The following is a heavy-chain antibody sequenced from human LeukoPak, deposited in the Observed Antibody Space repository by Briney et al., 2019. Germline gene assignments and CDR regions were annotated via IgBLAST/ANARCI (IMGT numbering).Heavy chain of an antibody. Sequence: GGSLRLSCAASGFIFDDYAMHWVRQAPGKGLEWVSGISWNNDKIDYADSVKGRFTISRDNAKNSLYLQMNSLRAEGMAFYYCAKDKVRKGYTYGTFDYWGQGTLVTVSS. CDR1: GFIFDDYA. CDR2: ISWNNDKI. D-gene: IGHD5-18*01. CDR3: AKDKVRKGYTYGTFDY. J-gene: IGHJ4*02. V-gene: IGHV3-9*03.